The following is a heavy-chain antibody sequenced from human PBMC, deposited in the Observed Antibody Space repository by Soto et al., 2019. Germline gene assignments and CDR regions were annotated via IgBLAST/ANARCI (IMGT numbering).Heavy chain of an antibody. J-gene: IGHJ5*02. CDR1: VASISVLY. D-gene: IGHD1-1*01. Sequence: PSQTLCFPCTLSVASISVLYWSWIRKSAGKGLEWTGRIYAPGTTDYNHSRKSRVMMSVDTSKKQFSLNLRSVTAADTAVYYRVRDGTKTLRDWFDPWGQGISVTVSS. CDR3: VRDGTKTLRDWFDP. CDR2: IYAPGTT. V-gene: IGHV4-4*07.